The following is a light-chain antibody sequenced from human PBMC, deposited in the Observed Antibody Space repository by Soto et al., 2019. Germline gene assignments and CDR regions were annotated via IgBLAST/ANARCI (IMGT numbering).Light chain of an antibody. J-gene: IGLJ1*01. V-gene: IGLV2-8*01. CDR3: SSYGGNYNYV. CDR1: SSDVGGSNY. CDR2: EVN. Sequence: QSALTQPPSASGSPGQSVTISCTGASSDVGGSNYVSWHQQHPGNAPKLMNYEVNQRPSGVPDRFSGSKSGNTASLTVSWLQAEDEADYYCSSYGGNYNYVFGTGTKVTVL.